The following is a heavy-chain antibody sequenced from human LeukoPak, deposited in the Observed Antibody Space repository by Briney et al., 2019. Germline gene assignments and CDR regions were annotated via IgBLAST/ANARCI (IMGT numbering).Heavy chain of an antibody. J-gene: IGHJ4*02. CDR2: INHSGST. Sequence: PSETLSLTCAVYGGSFSGYYWSWIRPPPGKGLEWIGEINHSGSTNYNPSLKSRVTISVDTSKNQFSLKLSSVTAADTAVYYCARVRGSFGRGPFDYWGQGSLVTVSS. D-gene: IGHD1-26*01. CDR1: GGSFSGYY. CDR3: ARVRGSFGRGPFDY. V-gene: IGHV4-34*01.